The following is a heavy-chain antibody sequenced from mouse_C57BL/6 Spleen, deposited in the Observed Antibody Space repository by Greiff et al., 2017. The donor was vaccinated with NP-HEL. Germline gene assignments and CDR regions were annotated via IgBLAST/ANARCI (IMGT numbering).Heavy chain of an antibody. V-gene: IGHV1-15*01. Sequence: VQLQQSGAELVRPGASVTLSCKASGYTFTDYEMHWVKQTPVHGLEWIGAIDPETGGTAYNQKFKGKAILTADKSSSIAYMELRSLTSEDSAVYYCTRESTGDYWGQGTSVTVSS. CDR1: GYTFTDYE. CDR2: IDPETGGT. CDR3: TRESTGDY. J-gene: IGHJ4*01.